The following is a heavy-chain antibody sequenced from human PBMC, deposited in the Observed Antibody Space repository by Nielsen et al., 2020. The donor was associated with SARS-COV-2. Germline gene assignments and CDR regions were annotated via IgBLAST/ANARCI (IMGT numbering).Heavy chain of an antibody. J-gene: IGHJ5*02. CDR1: GFTFSAFW. Sequence: GGSLRLSCAASGFTFSAFWMSWVRQAPGKGLEWVANIKQDGSEKYYVDSVKGRFTISRDNAKNSLYLQMNSLRAEDTAVYYCSSGFNWFDPWGQGTLVTVSS. CDR3: SSGFNWFDP. D-gene: IGHD7-27*01. CDR2: IKQDGSEK. V-gene: IGHV3-7*05.